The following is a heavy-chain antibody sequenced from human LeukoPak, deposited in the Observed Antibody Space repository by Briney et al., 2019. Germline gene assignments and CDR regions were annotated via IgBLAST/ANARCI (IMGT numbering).Heavy chain of an antibody. Sequence: PGGSLRLSCAASGFTFSSYSMNWVRQAPGKGLEWVSYISSSSNTIYYADSVKGRFTISRDNAKKSLYLQMTSLRVEDTAVYYCATLPVVPAAIIYYYYYYMDVWGKGTTVTVSS. CDR3: ATLPVVPAAIIYYYYYYMDV. D-gene: IGHD2-2*01. CDR2: ISSSSNTI. CDR1: GFTFSSYS. V-gene: IGHV3-48*01. J-gene: IGHJ6*03.